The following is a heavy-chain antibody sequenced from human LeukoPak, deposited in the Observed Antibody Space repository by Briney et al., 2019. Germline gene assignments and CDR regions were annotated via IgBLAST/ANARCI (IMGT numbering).Heavy chain of an antibody. V-gene: IGHV3-21*01. D-gene: IGHD3-22*01. CDR3: ARVIGTDSSGYPWYFDL. J-gene: IGHJ2*01. Sequence: PGRSLRLSCAASRFTFSSYAMHWVRQAPGKGLEWVSSISSSSSYIYYADSVKGRFTISRDNAKNSLYLQMNSLRAEDTAVYYCARVIGTDSSGYPWYFDLWGRGTLVTVSS. CDR1: RFTFSSYA. CDR2: ISSSSSYI.